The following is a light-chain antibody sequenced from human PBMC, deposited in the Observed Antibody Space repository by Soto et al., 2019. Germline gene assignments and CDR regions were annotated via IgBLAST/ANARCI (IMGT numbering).Light chain of an antibody. V-gene: IGLV2-14*01. J-gene: IGLJ3*02. Sequence: QSVLTQPASVSGSPGQSITISCTGTSSDVGGYNYVSWYQQHPGKAPKLMIYDVSNRPSGVSNRFSGSKSGNTASLTISGLQAEEEADYYCSSYTSSSPRVFGGGTKLTVL. CDR2: DVS. CDR3: SSYTSSSPRV. CDR1: SSDVGGYNY.